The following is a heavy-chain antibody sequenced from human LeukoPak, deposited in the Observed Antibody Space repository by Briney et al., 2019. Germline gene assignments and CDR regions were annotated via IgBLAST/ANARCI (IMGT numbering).Heavy chain of an antibody. CDR2: ISGSGGST. V-gene: IGHV3-23*01. CDR3: AKTAGYGSGSYADY. D-gene: IGHD3-10*01. Sequence: GGSLRLSCAASGFTFSSYDMSWVRQAPGKGLEWVSAISGSGGSTYYADSVKGRFTISRDNSKNTLYLQMNSLRAEDTAVYYCAKTAGYGSGSYADYWGQGTLVTVSS. CDR1: GFTFSSYD. J-gene: IGHJ4*02.